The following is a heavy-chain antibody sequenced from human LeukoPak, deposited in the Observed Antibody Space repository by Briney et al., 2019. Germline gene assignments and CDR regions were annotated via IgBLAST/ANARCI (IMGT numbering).Heavy chain of an antibody. CDR3: AMSNWGLDY. V-gene: IGHV4-34*01. CDR2: INHSGST. J-gene: IGHJ4*02. D-gene: IGHD7-27*01. CDR1: GGSFNGYY. Sequence: SETLSLTCAVYGGSFNGYYWSWIRQPPGKGLEWIGEINHSGSTDYNPSLKSRVTISVDTSKNQFSLKLSSVTAADTAVYYCAMSNWGLDYWGQGTLVTVSS.